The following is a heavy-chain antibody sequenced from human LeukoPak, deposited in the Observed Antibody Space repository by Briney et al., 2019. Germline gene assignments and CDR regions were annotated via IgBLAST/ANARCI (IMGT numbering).Heavy chain of an antibody. CDR2: INPYSGDT. V-gene: IGHV1-2*02. CDR3: ARLACSRSSCYFDY. Sequence: ASVTVSCKTSGYTFTGYYIHWLRQAPGQGLQWMGWINPYSGDTNYAQKFQDIVTMIRDTSINTAYMELSSLTSDDTAMYYCARLACSRSSCYFDYWGQGTLVTVSS. J-gene: IGHJ4*02. CDR1: GYTFTGYY. D-gene: IGHD2-15*01.